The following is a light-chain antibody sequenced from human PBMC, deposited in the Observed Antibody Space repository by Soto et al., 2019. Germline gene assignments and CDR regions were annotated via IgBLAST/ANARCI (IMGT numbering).Light chain of an antibody. CDR2: GAS. CDR1: QSVYSH. CDR3: QQYSNWPPIT. J-gene: IGKJ5*01. Sequence: ETVMTQSPATLSVSPGERATLSCRASQSVYSHLAWYRQKPGQAPRLLIYGASTRATGIPARFSVSGSGTEFTLTISSLQSEDFAVYYCQQYSNWPPITFGQGTRREVK. V-gene: IGKV3-15*01.